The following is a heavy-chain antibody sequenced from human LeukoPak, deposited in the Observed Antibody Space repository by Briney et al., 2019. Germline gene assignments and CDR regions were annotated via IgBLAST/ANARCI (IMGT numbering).Heavy chain of an antibody. Sequence: ASVKVSCKASGYTFTSYYMHWERQAPGQGLEWMGIINPSGGSTSYAQKFQGRVTMTRDMSTSTVYMELSSLRSEDTAVYYCAREKGVPIFGVVITDNWFDPWGQGTLVTVSS. V-gene: IGHV1-46*01. CDR3: AREKGVPIFGVVITDNWFDP. CDR1: GYTFTSYY. J-gene: IGHJ5*02. CDR2: INPSGGST. D-gene: IGHD3-3*01.